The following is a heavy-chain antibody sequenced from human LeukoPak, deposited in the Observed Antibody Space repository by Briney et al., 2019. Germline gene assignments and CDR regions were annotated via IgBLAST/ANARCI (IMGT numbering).Heavy chain of an antibody. CDR1: GGSFSGYY. J-gene: IGHJ5*02. Sequence: PSETLSLTCAVYGGSFSGYYWSWIRQPPGKGLEWIREINHSGSTNYNPSLKSRVTISVDTSKNQFSLKLSSVTAADTAVYYCARGSSSWLPRGRPRPFDPWGQGTLVTASS. D-gene: IGHD6-13*01. V-gene: IGHV4-34*01. CDR2: INHSGST. CDR3: ARGSSSWLPRGRPRPFDP.